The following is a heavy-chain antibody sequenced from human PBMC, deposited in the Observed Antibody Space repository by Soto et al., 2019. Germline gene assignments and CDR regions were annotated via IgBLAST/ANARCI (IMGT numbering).Heavy chain of an antibody. CDR2: IKSKRDGGTT. D-gene: IGHD2-2*01. CDR1: GVTFRNAW. J-gene: IGHJ4*01. V-gene: IGHV3-15*07. CDR3: TTDSHTDMQIVRFGY. Sequence: EVEVVDSGGGSGKPGGCLRLSCAASGVTFRNAWINWVRQAPGKGLEWVCLIKSKRDGGTTDFAAPVKGRFAISRVDSKNIAYMQMNSLKIEDTAVYHSTTDSHTDMQIVRFGYWGQGTLVPVSS.